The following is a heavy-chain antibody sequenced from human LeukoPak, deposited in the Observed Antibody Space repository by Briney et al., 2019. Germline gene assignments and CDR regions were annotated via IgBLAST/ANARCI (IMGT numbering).Heavy chain of an antibody. V-gene: IGHV3-49*03. CDR3: TRGAIQLWLKPPSVYFDY. D-gene: IGHD5-18*01. CDR1: GFTFGDYA. CDR2: IRSKAYGGTT. Sequence: GGSLRLSCTASGFTFGDYAMSWFRQAPGKGLEWVGFIRSKAYGGTTGYAASVKGRFTISRDDSKSIAYLQMNSLKTEDTAVYYCTRGAIQLWLKPPSVYFDYWGQGTLVTVSS. J-gene: IGHJ4*02.